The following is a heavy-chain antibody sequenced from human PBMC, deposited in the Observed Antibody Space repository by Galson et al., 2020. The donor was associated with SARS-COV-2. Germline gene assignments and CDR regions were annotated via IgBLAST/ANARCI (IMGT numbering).Heavy chain of an antibody. Sequence: GESLKISCAASGFTFSNAWMSWVRQAPGKGLEWVGRIKSKTDGGTTDYAAPVKGRFTISRDDSKNTLYLQMNSLKTEDTAVYYCTTVMVVAAYSVYYYCYDMDGWGKGTTVTVSS. D-gene: IGHD2-15*01. V-gene: IGHV3-15*01. J-gene: IGHJ6*03. CDR3: TTVMVVAAYSVYYYCYDMDG. CDR1: GFTFSNAW. CDR2: IKSKTDGGTT.